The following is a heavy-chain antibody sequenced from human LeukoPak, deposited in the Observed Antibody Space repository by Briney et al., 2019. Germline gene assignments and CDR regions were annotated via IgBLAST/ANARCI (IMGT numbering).Heavy chain of an antibody. J-gene: IGHJ5*02. D-gene: IGHD5-24*01. Sequence: SAVTDTCKSSVYTLTSYGISGVRPASARGRDWMGGIFPICCTANYAQKFQGRVTITADESTSTAYMELSSLRSEDTAVYYCASSSEMATPRRWFDPWGQGTLVTVSS. CDR3: ASSSEMATPRRWFDP. CDR1: VYTLTSYG. CDR2: IFPICCTA. V-gene: IGHV1-69*13.